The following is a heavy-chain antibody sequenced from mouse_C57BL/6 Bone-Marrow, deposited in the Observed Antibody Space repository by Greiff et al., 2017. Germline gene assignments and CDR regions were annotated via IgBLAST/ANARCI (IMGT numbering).Heavy chain of an antibody. CDR3: ARDTITTVVAVYYYAMDY. Sequence: EVMLVESGGGLVKPGGSLKLSCAASGFTFSSYAMSWVRQTPEKRLEWVATISDGGSYTYYPDNVKGRFTISRDNAKNNLYLQMSHLKSEDTAMYYCARDTITTVVAVYYYAMDYWGQGTSVTVSS. CDR1: GFTFSSYA. V-gene: IGHV5-4*01. CDR2: ISDGGSYT. J-gene: IGHJ4*01. D-gene: IGHD1-1*01.